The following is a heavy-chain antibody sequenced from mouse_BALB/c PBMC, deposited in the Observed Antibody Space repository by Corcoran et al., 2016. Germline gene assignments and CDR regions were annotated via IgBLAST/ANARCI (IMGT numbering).Heavy chain of an antibody. CDR2: ILPGSGST. V-gene: IGHV1-9*01. CDR1: GYTFSSYW. Sequence: QVQLQQSGAELMKPGASVTISCKATGYTFSSYWIEWVKQRPGHGLEWIGEILPGSGSTNYNEKFKGKATFTADTSSNTAYMQLSSLTSEDSAVYYCARRDYGSSRYAMDYWGQGTSVTVSS. J-gene: IGHJ4*01. D-gene: IGHD1-1*01. CDR3: ARRDYGSSRYAMDY.